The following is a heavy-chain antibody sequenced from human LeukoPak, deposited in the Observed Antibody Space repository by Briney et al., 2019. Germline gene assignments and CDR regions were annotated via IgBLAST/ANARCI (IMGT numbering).Heavy chain of an antibody. CDR1: GGSISSYY. CDR2: IYYSGGT. Sequence: SPSETLSLTCTVSGGSISSYYWSWIRQPPGKGLEWIGYIYYSGGTNYNPSLKSRVTISVDTSKNQFSLKLSSVTAADTAVYYCARDGLLWFGESEGYFDYWGQGTLVTVSS. CDR3: ARDGLLWFGESEGYFDY. V-gene: IGHV4-59*01. D-gene: IGHD3-10*01. J-gene: IGHJ4*02.